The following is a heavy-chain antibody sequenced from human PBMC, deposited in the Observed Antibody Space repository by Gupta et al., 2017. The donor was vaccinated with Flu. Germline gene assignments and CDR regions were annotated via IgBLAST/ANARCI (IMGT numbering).Heavy chain of an antibody. CDR3: AREERRNSLDY. V-gene: IGHV3-7*01. CDR1: GFNSSNYW. Sequence: EVQLVESGGGLVQPGGSLRVSCAASGFNSSNYWLSWVRQAPGKGLEWVANIKPDGSENYHMDSVKGRFTISRDNAKNSLYLQMNSLRAEDTAMYYWAREERRNSLDYWGQGTLVTVSS. J-gene: IGHJ4*02. CDR2: IKPDGSEN. D-gene: IGHD4-23*01.